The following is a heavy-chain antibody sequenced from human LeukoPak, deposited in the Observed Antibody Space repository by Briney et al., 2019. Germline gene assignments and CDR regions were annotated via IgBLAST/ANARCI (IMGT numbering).Heavy chain of an antibody. J-gene: IGHJ6*03. D-gene: IGHD1-26*01. CDR3: ARAAPRMVVGATTPLGYYYYMDV. CDR2: ISAYNGNT. CDR1: GYTFTGYY. Sequence: GASVKVSCKASGYTFTGYYMHWVRQAPGQGLEWMGWISAYNGNTNYAQKLQGRVTMTTDTSTSTAYMELRSLRSDDTAVYYCARAAPRMVVGATTPLGYYYYMDVWGKGTTVTISS. V-gene: IGHV1-18*04.